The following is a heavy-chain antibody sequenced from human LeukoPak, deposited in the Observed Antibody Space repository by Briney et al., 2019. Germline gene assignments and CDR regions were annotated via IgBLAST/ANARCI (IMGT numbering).Heavy chain of an antibody. CDR1: GFTSSTYF. J-gene: IGHJ3*02. V-gene: IGHV3-21*01. D-gene: IGHD3-3*01. CDR3: ARDGPYSDSWSGPFAFDM. CDR2: ISTLSTYT. Sequence: GGSLRLSCAASGFTSSTYFMNWVRQAPGKGVEWVSSISTLSTYTHSAHPANGRFTVSRDNAKNSLYLQMNSLRAEHTAVYYCARDGPYSDSWSGPFAFDMWGQGTMVTVSS.